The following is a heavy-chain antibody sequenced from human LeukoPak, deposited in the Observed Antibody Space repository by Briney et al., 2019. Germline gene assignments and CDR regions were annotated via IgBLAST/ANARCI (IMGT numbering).Heavy chain of an antibody. CDR1: GYSFTTYW. CDR2: IYPGDSDT. Sequence: KRGESLKISCKGSGYSFTTYWIGWVRQMPGKGLEWMGVIYPGDSDTRYSPSFQGQVTISADKSISTAYLQWSSLKASDTAMYYCARHVSGSSSWNFDYWGQGTLVTVSS. V-gene: IGHV5-51*01. D-gene: IGHD6-13*01. J-gene: IGHJ4*02. CDR3: ARHVSGSSSWNFDY.